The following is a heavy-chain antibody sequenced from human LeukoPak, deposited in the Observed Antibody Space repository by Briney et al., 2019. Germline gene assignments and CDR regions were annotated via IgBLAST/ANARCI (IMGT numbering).Heavy chain of an antibody. CDR1: GGSFSGYY. V-gene: IGHV4-34*01. J-gene: IGHJ4*02. CDR3: ATSSRRARRYFDY. D-gene: IGHD6-6*01. Sequence: SETLSLTCAVYGGSFSGYYWSWIRQPPGKGLEWIGDINHSGSTNYNPSLKSRVTISVDTSKNQFSLKLSSVTAADTAVYYCATSSRRARRYFDYWGQGTLVTVSS. CDR2: INHSGST.